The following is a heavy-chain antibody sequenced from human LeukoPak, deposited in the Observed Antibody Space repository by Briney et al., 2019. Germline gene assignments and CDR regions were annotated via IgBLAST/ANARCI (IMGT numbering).Heavy chain of an antibody. D-gene: IGHD5-18*01. CDR3: ATRGLKDTAMVLVDY. CDR1: GFTFSSYA. CDR2: ISGSGGST. Sequence: PGGSLRLSCAASGFTFSSYAMSWVRQAPGKGLEWVSAISGSGGSTYYADSVKGRFTISRDNSKNTLYLQMNSLRAEDTAVYYCATRGLKDTAMVLVDYWGQGTLVTVSS. J-gene: IGHJ4*02. V-gene: IGHV3-23*01.